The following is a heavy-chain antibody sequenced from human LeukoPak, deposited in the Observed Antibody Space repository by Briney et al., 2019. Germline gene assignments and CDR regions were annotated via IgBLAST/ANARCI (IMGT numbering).Heavy chain of an antibody. Sequence: SETLSLTCTVSGGSISSGSYYWSWIRQPAGKGLEWIGRIYTSGSTNYNPSPKSRVTISVDTSKNQFSLKLSSVTAADTAVYYCAREYSRLYFQHWGQGTLVTVSS. D-gene: IGHD6-13*01. V-gene: IGHV4-61*02. CDR3: AREYSRLYFQH. J-gene: IGHJ1*01. CDR1: GGSISSGSYY. CDR2: IYTSGST.